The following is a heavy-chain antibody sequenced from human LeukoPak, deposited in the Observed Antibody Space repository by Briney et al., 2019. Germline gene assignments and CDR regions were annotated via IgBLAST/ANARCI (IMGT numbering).Heavy chain of an antibody. V-gene: IGHV1-46*01. CDR2: INPSGGST. CDR1: GYTFTSYY. CDR3: ARERAGGSDYWLFGAFDI. Sequence: GASVKVSCKASGYTFTSYYIHWVRQAPGQGLEWMGIINPSGGSTRYAQKFQGRVTMTRDTSTSTVYMELRSLRSEDTAVYYCARERAGGSDYWLFGAFDIWGQGTMVTVSS. J-gene: IGHJ3*02. D-gene: IGHD4-11*01.